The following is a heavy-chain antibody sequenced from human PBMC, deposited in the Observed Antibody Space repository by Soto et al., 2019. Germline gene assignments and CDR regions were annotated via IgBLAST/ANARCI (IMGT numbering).Heavy chain of an antibody. CDR1: GYSFTSYW. V-gene: IGHV5-51*01. CDR2: IYPGDSDT. CDR3: ARHPISSSSLYNWFDP. D-gene: IGHD6-6*01. Sequence: PGESLKISCKGSGYSFTSYWIGWVRQMPGKGLEWMGIIYPGDSDTRYSPSFQGQVTISADKSISTAYLQWSSLKASDTAMYYCARHPISSSSLYNWFDPWGQGTLVTVSS. J-gene: IGHJ5*02.